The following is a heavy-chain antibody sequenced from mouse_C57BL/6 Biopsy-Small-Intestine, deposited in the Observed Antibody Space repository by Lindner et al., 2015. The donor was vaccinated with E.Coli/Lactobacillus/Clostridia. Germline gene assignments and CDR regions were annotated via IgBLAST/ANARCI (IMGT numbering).Heavy chain of an antibody. Sequence: VQLQESGPELVKPGASVKISCKASGYSFTGYYVNWVKQSPEKSLEWIGEINPSTGGTTYNQKFKARATLTVDKSFSTAYMQLMGLTSEDSAVYYCARSHAEGDYWGQGTTLTVSS. V-gene: IGHV1-42*01. CDR3: ARSHAEGDY. CDR2: INPSTGGT. J-gene: IGHJ2*01. CDR1: GYSFTGYY.